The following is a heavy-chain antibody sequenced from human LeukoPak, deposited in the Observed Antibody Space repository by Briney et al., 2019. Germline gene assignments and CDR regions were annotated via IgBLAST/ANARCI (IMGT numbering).Heavy chain of an antibody. Sequence: PGGSLRLSCAASGLTFSGFAMSWVRRPPGKGLEWVSGISGTGDNTLYADSVKGRFSISRDNSKNTLYLEMNSLRAEGTAIYYCAKMKGHPLPKYYMDVWGQGTTVTVSS. V-gene: IGHV3-23*01. CDR3: AKMKGHPLPKYYMDV. J-gene: IGHJ6*01. CDR2: ISGTGDNT. CDR1: GLTFSGFA. D-gene: IGHD1-26*01.